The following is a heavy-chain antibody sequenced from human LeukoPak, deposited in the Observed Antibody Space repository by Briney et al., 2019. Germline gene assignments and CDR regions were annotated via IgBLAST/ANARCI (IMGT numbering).Heavy chain of an antibody. V-gene: IGHV3-23*01. CDR3: AKWGDYDTLTGYYDSDY. CDR2: VSGRDDST. J-gene: IGHJ4*02. Sequence: GASLRLSCAASGFTFSNYAMSWVRQAPGKGLEWVSAVSGRDDSTYYADSVKGRFTISRDNSKNTLYLQMNSLRAEDTAVYYCAKWGDYDTLTGYYDSDYWGQGTLVTVSS. CDR1: GFTFSNYA. D-gene: IGHD3-9*01.